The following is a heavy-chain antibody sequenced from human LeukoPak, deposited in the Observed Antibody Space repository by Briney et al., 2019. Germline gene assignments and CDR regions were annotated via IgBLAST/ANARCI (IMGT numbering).Heavy chain of an antibody. CDR3: ARTLRGYPKRVLDY. D-gene: IGHD5-12*01. CDR2: MNPNSGNT. J-gene: IGHJ4*02. Sequence: ASVKVSCKASGYTFTSYDINWVRQATGQGLEWMGWMNPNSGNTGYAQKFQGRVTMTRNTSISTAYMELSSLRSGDTAVYYCARTLRGYPKRVLDYWGQGTLVTVSS. V-gene: IGHV1-8*01. CDR1: GYTFTSYD.